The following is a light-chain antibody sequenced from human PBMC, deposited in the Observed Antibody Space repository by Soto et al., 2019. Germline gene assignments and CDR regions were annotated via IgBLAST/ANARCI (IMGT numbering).Light chain of an antibody. Sequence: ETVMTQSQATLSVSPGDRATLSCRVSESVGSDLAWYQQKRGQAPRLLIYGASTRATGIPARFSGSASGTEFTLTISGLQSEDFAVYYCQQYKNWPPITFGQGTRLEIK. CDR1: ESVGSD. V-gene: IGKV3-15*01. CDR3: QQYKNWPPIT. J-gene: IGKJ5*01. CDR2: GAS.